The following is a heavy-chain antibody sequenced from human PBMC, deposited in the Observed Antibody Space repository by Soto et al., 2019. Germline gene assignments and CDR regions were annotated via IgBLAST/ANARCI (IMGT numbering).Heavy chain of an antibody. J-gene: IGHJ4*02. D-gene: IGHD3-3*01. V-gene: IGHV4-30-4*01. CDR2: ISYSGST. CDR1: GGSINSDHYY. CDR3: SRAYDFWKGYYSAQYYFDF. Sequence: PSETLSLTCTVSGGSINSDHYYWSWLRQPPGKGLEWLGYISYSGSTYYNPSLKSRIVISVDTSKNQFSLKLISVTAADTAVYYCSRAYDFWKGYYSAQYYFDFWGQGTLVTVSS.